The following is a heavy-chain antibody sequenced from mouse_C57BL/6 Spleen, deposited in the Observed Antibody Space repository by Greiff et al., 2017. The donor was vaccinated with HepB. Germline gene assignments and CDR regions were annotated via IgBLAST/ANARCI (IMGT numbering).Heavy chain of an antibody. V-gene: IGHV1-4*01. J-gene: IGHJ4*01. D-gene: IGHD2-4*01. CDR1: GYTFTSYT. CDR2: INPSSGYT. CDR3: ARSLYDYDERGYAMDY. Sequence: QVQLQQSGAELARPGASVKMSCKASGYTFTSYTMHWVKQRPGQGLEWIGYINPSSGYTKYNQKFEDKATLTADKSSSTAYMQLSSLTSEDSAVYYCARSLYDYDERGYAMDYWGQGTSVTVSS.